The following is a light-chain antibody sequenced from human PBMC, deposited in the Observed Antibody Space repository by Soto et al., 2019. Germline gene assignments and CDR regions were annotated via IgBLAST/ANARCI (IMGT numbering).Light chain of an antibody. CDR2: GAS. CDR3: QQYGSSSLT. J-gene: IGKJ4*01. Sequence: EIVLTQSPGTLSLSPGERATLSGRASQSVSSSYLAWYQQKPGQAPRLLIYGASSRATGIPDRFSGSGSGTDFTLTISRLEPEDFAVYYCQQYGSSSLTVGGGTKVDIK. CDR1: QSVSSSY. V-gene: IGKV3-20*01.